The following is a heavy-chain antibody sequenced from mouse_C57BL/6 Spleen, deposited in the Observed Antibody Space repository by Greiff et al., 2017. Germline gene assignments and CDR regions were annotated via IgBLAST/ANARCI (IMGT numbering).Heavy chain of an antibody. V-gene: IGHV1-64*01. D-gene: IGHD2-5*01. Sequence: QVQLQQPGAELVKPGASVKLSCKASGYTFTSYWMHWVKQRPGQGLEWIGMIHPNSGSTNYNEKFKSKATLTVDKSSSTAYMQLSSLTSEDSAVYYCARSPYYSNWYFDVRGTGTTVTVSS. CDR3: ARSPYYSNWYFDV. J-gene: IGHJ1*03. CDR1: GYTFTSYW. CDR2: IHPNSGST.